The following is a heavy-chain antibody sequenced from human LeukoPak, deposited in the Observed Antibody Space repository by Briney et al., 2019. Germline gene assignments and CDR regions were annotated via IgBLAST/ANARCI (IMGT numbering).Heavy chain of an antibody. CDR2: INHSGST. CDR3: ARGLPNYYDSSGYHNWFDP. Sequence: PSETLSLTCAVYGGSFSGYYWSWIRQPPGKGLEWIGEINHSGSTSYNPSLKSRVTISVDTSKNQFSLKLSSVTAADTAVYYCARGLPNYYDSSGYHNWFDPWGQGTLVTVSS. CDR1: GGSFSGYY. V-gene: IGHV4-34*01. J-gene: IGHJ5*02. D-gene: IGHD3-22*01.